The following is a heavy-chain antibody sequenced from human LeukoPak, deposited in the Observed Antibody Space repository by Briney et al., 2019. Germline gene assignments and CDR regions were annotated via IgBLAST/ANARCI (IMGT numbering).Heavy chain of an antibody. CDR3: AREPQDSSGWYQPYFDY. V-gene: IGHV3-11*01. D-gene: IGHD6-19*01. CDR2: ISSSSSTI. Sequence: GGSLRLSCAASGFTFSDYYMSWIRQAPGKGLEWVSYISSSSSTIYYADSVKGRFTISRDSAKNSLYLQMNSLRAEDTAVYYCAREPQDSSGWYQPYFDYWGQGTLVTVSS. CDR1: GFTFSDYY. J-gene: IGHJ4*02.